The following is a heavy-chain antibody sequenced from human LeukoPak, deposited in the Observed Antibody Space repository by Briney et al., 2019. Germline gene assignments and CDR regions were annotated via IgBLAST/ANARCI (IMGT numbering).Heavy chain of an antibody. CDR3: ARSSFGGVIADAFDI. V-gene: IGHV1-18*01. CDR2: ISAYNGNT. D-gene: IGHD3-16*02. Sequence: GASVKVSCKASGYTFTSYGISWVRQAPGQGLEWMGWISAYNGNTNYAQKLQGRVTMTTDTSTSTAYMELSSLRSEDTAVYYCARSSFGGVIADAFDIWGQGTMVTVSS. J-gene: IGHJ3*02. CDR1: GYTFTSYG.